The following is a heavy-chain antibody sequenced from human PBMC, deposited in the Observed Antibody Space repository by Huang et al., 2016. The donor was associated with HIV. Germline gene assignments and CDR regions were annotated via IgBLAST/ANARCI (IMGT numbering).Heavy chain of an antibody. Sequence: QVQLQESGPGLVKASQTLSLTCTVSGGSISSGGYYWSWIRQPSGKGLEWIGYIDYSVSTYSHPSLNSRFTMSVESSKNQFSLVLRYVTAADTTVYYCARVTDGGRTFDIWGQGTMVTVSS. CDR1: GGSISSGGYY. CDR2: IDYSVST. D-gene: IGHD2-15*01. CDR3: ARVTDGGRTFDI. J-gene: IGHJ3*02. V-gene: IGHV4-30-4*08.